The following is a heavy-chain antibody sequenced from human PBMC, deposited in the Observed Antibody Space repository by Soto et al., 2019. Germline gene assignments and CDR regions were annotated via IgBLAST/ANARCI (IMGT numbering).Heavy chain of an antibody. V-gene: IGHV4-30-4*01. J-gene: IGHJ4*02. D-gene: IGHD3-9*01. CDR1: GGSISSGDYY. CDR2: LYYSGYT. Sequence: QVQLQESGPGLVKPSQTLSLTCTVSGGSISSGDYYWTWIRQPPGKGLEWIGYLYYSGYTYYNPSLKSRITISVDTSKNQFSLKLTSVTAADTAVYFCARGGNGYHILTGFSSHYWGQGTLVTVSS. CDR3: ARGGNGYHILTGFSSHY.